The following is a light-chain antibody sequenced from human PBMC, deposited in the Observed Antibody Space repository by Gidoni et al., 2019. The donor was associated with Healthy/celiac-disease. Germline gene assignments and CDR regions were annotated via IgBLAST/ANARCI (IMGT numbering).Light chain of an antibody. CDR1: NSDVGGYNY. CDR3: SSYTSSSTWV. CDR2: EVS. Sequence: QSALTQPATVSGSPGQSITSSCTGTNSDVGGYNYVSWYQQHPVKAPKLMIYEVSNRPSGVSNRCSGSQAGNTASLTISGLQAEDEADYYCSSYTSSSTWVFGGGTKLTVL. J-gene: IGLJ3*02. V-gene: IGLV2-14*01.